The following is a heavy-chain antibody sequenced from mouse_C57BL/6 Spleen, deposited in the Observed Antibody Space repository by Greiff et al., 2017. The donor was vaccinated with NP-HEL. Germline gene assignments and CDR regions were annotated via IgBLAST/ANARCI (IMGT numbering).Heavy chain of an antibody. Sequence: EVKLVESGGDLVKPGGSLKLSCAASGFTFSSYGMSWVRQTPDKRLEWVATISSGGSYTYYPDSVKGRFTISRDNAKNTLYLQMSSLKSEDTAMYYCARHGPLAYWGQGTLVTVSA. V-gene: IGHV5-6*01. CDR3: ARHGPLAY. CDR1: GFTFSSYG. J-gene: IGHJ3*01. CDR2: ISSGGSYT.